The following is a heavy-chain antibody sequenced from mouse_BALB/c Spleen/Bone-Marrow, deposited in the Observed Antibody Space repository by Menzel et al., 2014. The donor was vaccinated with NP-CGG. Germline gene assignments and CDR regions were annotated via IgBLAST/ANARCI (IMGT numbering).Heavy chain of an antibody. CDR3: AFGNYDFDY. CDR1: GYAFSSYW. CDR2: IYPGDGDT. Sequence: VQLVESGAELVRPWSSVKISCKASGYAFSSYWMNWVKQRPGQGLEWIGQIYPGDGDTNYSGKFKGKATLTADESSSTAYMQLSSLTAEDSAVYFCAFGNYDFDYWGQGTTLTVSS. D-gene: IGHD2-1*01. V-gene: IGHV1-80*01. J-gene: IGHJ2*01.